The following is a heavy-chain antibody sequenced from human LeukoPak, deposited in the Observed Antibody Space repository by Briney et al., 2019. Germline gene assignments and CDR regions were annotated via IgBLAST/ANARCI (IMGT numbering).Heavy chain of an antibody. CDR2: ISYDGSNK. V-gene: IGHV3-30*18. CDR1: GFTFSSYG. CDR3: AKEEGERMPYSSGWFEAY. D-gene: IGHD6-19*01. J-gene: IGHJ4*02. Sequence: GRSLRLSCAASGFTFSSYGMHWVRQAPGKGLEWVAVISYDGSNKYYADSVKGRFTISRDNSKNTLYLQMNSLRAEDTAVYYCAKEEGERMPYSSGWFEAYWGQGTLVTVSS.